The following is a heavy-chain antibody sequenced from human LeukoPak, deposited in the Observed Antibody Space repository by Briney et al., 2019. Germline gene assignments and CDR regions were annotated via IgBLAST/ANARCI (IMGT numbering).Heavy chain of an antibody. D-gene: IGHD3-22*01. CDR2: IRYDGSNK. V-gene: IGHV3-30*02. CDR1: GFTFSSYG. CDR3: AKEEGYYDSSRRFFDY. J-gene: IGHJ4*02. Sequence: GGSLRLSCAASGFTFSSYGMHWVRQAPGKGLEWVAFIRYDGSNKYYADSVKGRFTISRDNSKNTLYLQMNSLRAEDTAVYYCAKEEGYYDSSRRFFDYWGQGTLVTVSS.